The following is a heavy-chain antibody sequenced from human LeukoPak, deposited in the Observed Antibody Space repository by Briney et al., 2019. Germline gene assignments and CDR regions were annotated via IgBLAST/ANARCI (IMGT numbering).Heavy chain of an antibody. CDR1: GGTFSSYV. J-gene: IGHJ6*03. D-gene: IGHD6-13*01. CDR2: IIPIFGTA. Sequence: SVKVSCKASGGTFSSYVISWVRQAPGQGLEWMGGIIPIFGTANYAQKFQGRVTITADKSTSTAYMELSSLRSEDTAVYYCATATPGSIAAAGTPWNYYYYYYMDVWGKGTTVTVSS. CDR3: ATATPGSIAAAGTPWNYYYYYYMDV. V-gene: IGHV1-69*06.